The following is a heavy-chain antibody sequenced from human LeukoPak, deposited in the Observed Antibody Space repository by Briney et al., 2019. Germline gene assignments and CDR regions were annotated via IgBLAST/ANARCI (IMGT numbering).Heavy chain of an antibody. V-gene: IGHV3-23*01. CDR2: ISGSGGST. Sequence: PGGSLRLSCAASGFTFSSYAMSWVRQAPGKGLEWVSAISGSGGSTYYADSVKGRFTISRDNPKNTLYLQMNSLRAEDTAVYYCAKKVYYDSSGSPGLDIWGQGTMVTVSS. CDR3: AKKVYYDSSGSPGLDI. J-gene: IGHJ3*02. D-gene: IGHD3-22*01. CDR1: GFTFSSYA.